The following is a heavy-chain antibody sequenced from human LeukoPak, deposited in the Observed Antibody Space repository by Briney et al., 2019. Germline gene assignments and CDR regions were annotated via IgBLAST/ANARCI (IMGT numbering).Heavy chain of an antibody. Sequence: PSETLSLTCAVSGVSISSSNWWSWVRQPPGTGLEWIGEIYHSGSTNYNPSLKSRVTISVDKSKNQLSLKLTSVTAADTATYYCARETSLAGFASGLGFNYWGQGILVSVSS. CDR3: ARETSLAGFASGLGFNY. CDR1: GVSISSSNW. CDR2: IYHSGST. J-gene: IGHJ4*02. D-gene: IGHD6-19*01. V-gene: IGHV4-4*02.